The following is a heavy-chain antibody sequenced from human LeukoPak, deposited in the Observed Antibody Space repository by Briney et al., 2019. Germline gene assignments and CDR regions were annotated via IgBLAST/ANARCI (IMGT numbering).Heavy chain of an antibody. Sequence: PGGSLRLSCSVSGFIFRDFSMSWVRQAPRKGLEWVAKMNEYGSEIFYVDSVKGRFTISRDNGKNSLYLQMNRLRAEDTAVYYCARPRGCGSSRCNNFDYWGQGTLVTVSS. CDR2: MNEYGSEI. CDR3: ARPRGCGSSRCNNFDY. CDR1: GFIFRDFS. V-gene: IGHV3-7*01. J-gene: IGHJ4*02. D-gene: IGHD2-2*01.